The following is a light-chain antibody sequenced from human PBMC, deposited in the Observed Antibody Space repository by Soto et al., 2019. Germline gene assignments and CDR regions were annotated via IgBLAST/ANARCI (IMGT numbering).Light chain of an antibody. Sequence: IQLTQSPSSLSASVGDRVTITCRASQDIAIYLAWYQQKPGEAPKLLIYAASTLYGGVPSRFSGSGSGTDFTLTISCLQSEDFATYYCQQYYSYPLTFGQGTRLEIK. CDR3: QQYYSYPLT. CDR2: AAS. J-gene: IGKJ5*01. CDR1: QDIAIY. V-gene: IGKV1-9*01.